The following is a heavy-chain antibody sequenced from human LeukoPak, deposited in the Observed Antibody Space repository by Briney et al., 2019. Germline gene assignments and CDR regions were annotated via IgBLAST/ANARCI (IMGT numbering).Heavy chain of an antibody. V-gene: IGHV4-38-2*01. CDR3: ARVYSSSWFGWFDP. J-gene: IGHJ5*02. CDR1: GYSISSGYY. Sequence: SETLSLTCAVSGYSISSGYYWGWIRQPPGKGLEWIGSIYHSGSTYYNPSLKSRVTISVDTSKNQFSLKLSSVTAADTAVYYCARVYSSSWFGWFDPWGQGTLVTVSS. CDR2: IYHSGST. D-gene: IGHD6-13*01.